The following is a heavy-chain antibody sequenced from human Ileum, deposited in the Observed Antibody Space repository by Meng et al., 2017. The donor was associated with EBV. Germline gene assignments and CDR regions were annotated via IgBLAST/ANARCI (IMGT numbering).Heavy chain of an antibody. CDR2: TYYRSKWYY. D-gene: IGHD6-13*01. J-gene: IGHJ1*01. CDR1: GDSVSSNSAA. V-gene: IGHV6-1*02. Sequence: QLQLQPSGPCLGQPSQTPPPPCAISGDSVSSNSAAWHWIRQSPSRGLEWLGRTYYRSKWYYDYAVSVKSRMTINPDTSKNQFSLQLNSVTPEDTAVYYCARGAYTSTWFWGQGTLVTVSS. CDR3: ARGAYTSTWF.